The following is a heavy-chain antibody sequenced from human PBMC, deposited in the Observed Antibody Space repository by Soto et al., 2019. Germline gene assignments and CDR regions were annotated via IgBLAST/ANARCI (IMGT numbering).Heavy chain of an antibody. Sequence: GGSLRLSCAASGFTFSSYAMSWVRQAPGKGLEWVSAISGSGGSTYYADSVKGRFTISRDNSKNTLYLQMNSLRAEDTAVYYCAKVLGPRETFNYFDYWGQGTLVTVSS. CDR3: AKVLGPRETFNYFDY. J-gene: IGHJ4*02. CDR2: ISGSGGST. V-gene: IGHV3-23*01. D-gene: IGHD1-26*01. CDR1: GFTFSSYA.